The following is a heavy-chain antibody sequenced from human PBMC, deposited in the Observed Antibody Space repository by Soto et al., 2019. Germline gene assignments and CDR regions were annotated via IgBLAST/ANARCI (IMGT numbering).Heavy chain of an antibody. CDR2: ISGSGGST. J-gene: IGHJ2*01. CDR1: GFTFSSYA. D-gene: IGHD4-4*01. V-gene: IGHV3-23*01. Sequence: VQLLESGGGLVQPGGSLRLSCAASGFTFSSYAMSWFRKAPGKGLVWVSAISGSGGSTYYADSVKGRFTISRDNSKNTLYLQMNSLRAEDTAVYYCAKGTTLTTPPVGYCDLWGRCTLVTVSS. CDR3: AKGTTLTTPPVGYCDL.